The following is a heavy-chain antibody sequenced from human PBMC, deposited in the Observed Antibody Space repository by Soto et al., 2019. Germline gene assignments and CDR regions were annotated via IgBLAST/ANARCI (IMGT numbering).Heavy chain of an antibody. CDR3: ARDPYDFWSGSVGFYYYGMDV. J-gene: IGHJ6*02. Sequence: QVQLVQSGAEVKKPGSSVKVSCKASGGTFSSYAISWVRQAPGQGLEWRGGIIPIFGTANYAQKFQGRVTITADKSTSTAYMELSSLRSEDTAVYYCARDPYDFWSGSVGFYYYGMDVWGQGTTVTVSS. D-gene: IGHD3-3*01. CDR1: GGTFSSYA. CDR2: IIPIFGTA. V-gene: IGHV1-69*06.